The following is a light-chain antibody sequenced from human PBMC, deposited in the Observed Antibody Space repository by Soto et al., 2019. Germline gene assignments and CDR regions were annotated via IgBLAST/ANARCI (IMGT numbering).Light chain of an antibody. CDR3: CSHAGTYNVL. CDR2: TVS. J-gene: IGLJ3*02. Sequence: QSVLTQPRSVSGSPGQSVTISCTGTSSDVGGYNYVSWYQHHPGKAPKLLIYTVSKRPSGVPDRFSGSKSGNTASLTISGLQAEDEGDYYCCSHAGTYNVLFGGGTKLTVL. CDR1: SSDVGGYNY. V-gene: IGLV2-11*01.